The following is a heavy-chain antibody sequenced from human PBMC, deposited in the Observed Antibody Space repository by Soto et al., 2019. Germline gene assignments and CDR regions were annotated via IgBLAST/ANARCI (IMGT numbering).Heavy chain of an antibody. CDR3: ARVGSSGWSPDY. D-gene: IGHD6-19*01. CDR2: IFYSGDT. Sequence: SETLSLTCTVSGVSISGHYWSWIRQPPGKGLEWVGYIFYSGDTNYNPSLSSRVTISVDTSKNQFSLKLSSVTTADTAMYYCARVGSSGWSPDYWGQGTLVTVS. J-gene: IGHJ4*02. CDR1: GVSISGHY. V-gene: IGHV4-59*11.